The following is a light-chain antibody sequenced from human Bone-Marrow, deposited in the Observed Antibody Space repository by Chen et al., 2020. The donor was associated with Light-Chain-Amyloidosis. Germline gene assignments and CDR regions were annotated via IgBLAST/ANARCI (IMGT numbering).Light chain of an antibody. CDR3: QQYLTTPQT. CDR1: QSLLYKSNDKNY. V-gene: IGKV4-1*01. Sequence: DIVMKQSPDSVAPSPGERATIMCKSSQSLLYKSNDKNYVAWFQQKAGQPPKLLIYWAFMRQFGVPDRFRGSGSGTDFTLTISNLQAEDVAVYFCQQYLTTPQTFGQGTRVEI. J-gene: IGKJ1*01. CDR2: WAF.